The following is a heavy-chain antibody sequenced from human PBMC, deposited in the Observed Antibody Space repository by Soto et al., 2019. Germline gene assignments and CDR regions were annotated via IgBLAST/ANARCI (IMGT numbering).Heavy chain of an antibody. V-gene: IGHV4-30-4*01. Sequence: SETLSLTCTVSGGSISSGDYYWSWIRQPPGKGLEWIGYIFYSGNTYYNPSLKSRVTISVDTSKNQFSLKLCSVTAADTAVYYCAKSVGAAGTFLFDYWGQGTLVTVSS. J-gene: IGHJ4*02. CDR1: GGSISSGDYY. CDR2: IFYSGNT. CDR3: AKSVGAAGTFLFDY. D-gene: IGHD6-13*01.